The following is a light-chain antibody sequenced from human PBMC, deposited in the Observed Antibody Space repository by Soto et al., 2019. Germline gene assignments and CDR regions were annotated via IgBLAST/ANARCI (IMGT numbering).Light chain of an antibody. V-gene: IGLV2-14*01. Sequence: QSALTQPASVSGSPGQSITISCTGTSSDVGGYNYVSWYQRHPGKAPKLMIYEVSNRPSGVSNRFSGSKSGNTASLTISGLQAEDEADYYCSSYTSSSPYVFGTGTKVTVL. CDR1: SSDVGGYNY. CDR2: EVS. CDR3: SSYTSSSPYV. J-gene: IGLJ1*01.